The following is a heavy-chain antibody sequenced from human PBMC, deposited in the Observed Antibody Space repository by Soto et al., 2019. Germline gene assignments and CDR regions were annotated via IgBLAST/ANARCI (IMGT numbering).Heavy chain of an antibody. CDR3: AREYGGNSGYYYGMDF. J-gene: IGHJ6*02. V-gene: IGHV1-69*06. D-gene: IGHD2-21*02. Sequence: KVSSKDSGGTVRSYAMSWVRQATGQGLEWMGGIIPIFGTANYAQKFQGRVTITADKSTSTAYMELSSLRSEDTAVYYCAREYGGNSGYYYGMDFWGQGTTVTVSS. CDR1: GGTVRSYA. CDR2: IIPIFGTA.